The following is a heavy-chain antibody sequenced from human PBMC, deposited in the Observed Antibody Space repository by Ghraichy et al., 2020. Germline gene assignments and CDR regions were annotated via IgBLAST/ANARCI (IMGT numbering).Heavy chain of an antibody. CDR2: INKEGNMK. CDR1: GFTFSIYG. J-gene: IGHJ3*02. V-gene: IGHV3-30*02. Sequence: GESLNISCAASGFTFSIYGIHWVRQVPGKGLEWLAFINKEGNMKDYADSMRGRFTISRDNSKNTVYMEMNSLRPEDTAIYYCVKEDPFDIWGQGTMVIVSS. CDR3: VKEDPFDI.